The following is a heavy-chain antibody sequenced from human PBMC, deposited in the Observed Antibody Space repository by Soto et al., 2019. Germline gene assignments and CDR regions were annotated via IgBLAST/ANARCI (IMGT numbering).Heavy chain of an antibody. Sequence: GASVKVSCKASGYTFTGYYMHWVRQAPGQGLEWMGWINPNSGGTNYAQKFQGWVTMTRDTSISTAYMELSRLRSDDTSVYYCARESCSGGSCSPLFGYWGQGALVTVSS. CDR2: INPNSGGT. D-gene: IGHD2-15*01. CDR1: GYTFTGYY. CDR3: ARESCSGGSCSPLFGY. J-gene: IGHJ4*02. V-gene: IGHV1-2*04.